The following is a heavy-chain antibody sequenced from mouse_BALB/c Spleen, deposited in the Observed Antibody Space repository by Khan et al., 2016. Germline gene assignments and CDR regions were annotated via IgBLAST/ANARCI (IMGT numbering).Heavy chain of an antibody. D-gene: IGHD2-4*01. CDR2: IRSKANNHAT. CDR3: TAMINY. J-gene: IGHJ2*01. CDR1: GFTFSDAW. Sequence: EVKLEEPGGGLVQPGGSMKLSCTASGFTFSDAWMDWVRQSPEKGLEWVAEIRSKANNHATFYAESVKGRLTISSDDSRRSVYLHMTSLRAEDTGIYYSTAMINYWGQGTTLTVSS. V-gene: IGHV6-6*01.